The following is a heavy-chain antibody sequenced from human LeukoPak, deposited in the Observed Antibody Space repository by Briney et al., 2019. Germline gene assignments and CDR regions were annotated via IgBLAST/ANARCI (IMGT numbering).Heavy chain of an antibody. J-gene: IGHJ5*02. CDR2: ISAYNGNT. D-gene: IGHD4-23*01. CDR1: GYTFTSYG. V-gene: IGHV1-18*01. Sequence: ASVKVSCKASGYTFTSYGISWVRQAPGQGLEWMGWISAYNGNTNYAQKLQGRVTMTTDTSTGTAYMELRSIRTDDTAGYYCGRETTVGWFDPWAREPWSPSPQ. CDR3: GRETTVGWFDP.